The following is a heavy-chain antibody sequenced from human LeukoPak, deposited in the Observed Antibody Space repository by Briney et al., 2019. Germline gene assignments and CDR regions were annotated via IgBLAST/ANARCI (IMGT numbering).Heavy chain of an antibody. CDR1: GDSISSSSYY. D-gene: IGHD2-2*01. V-gene: IGHV4-39*01. CDR2: IYYSGST. CDR3: ARNSSDWSSTSCYHSPPYTSSAKRYNWFDP. J-gene: IGHJ5*02. Sequence: PSETLSLTCTVSGDSISSSSYYWGWIRQPPGKGLEWIGSIYYSGSTVYNPSLKSRVTISVDTSKNQFSLQLSSVTAADTAVYYCARNSSDWSSTSCYHSPPYTSSAKRYNWFDPWGHGTLVTVSS.